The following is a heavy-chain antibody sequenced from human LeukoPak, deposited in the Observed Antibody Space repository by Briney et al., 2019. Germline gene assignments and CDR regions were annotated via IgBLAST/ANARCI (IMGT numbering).Heavy chain of an antibody. CDR2: INHSGST. CDR1: GGSFSGYY. Sequence: SETLSLTCAVYGGSFSGYYWSWIRQPPGKGLEWIGEINHSGSTNYNPSLKSRVTISVDTSKDQFSLKLSSVTAADTAVYYCARTRIKYYYYGMDVWGQGTTVTVSS. V-gene: IGHV4-34*01. CDR3: ARTRIKYYYYGMDV. D-gene: IGHD2-21*01. J-gene: IGHJ6*02.